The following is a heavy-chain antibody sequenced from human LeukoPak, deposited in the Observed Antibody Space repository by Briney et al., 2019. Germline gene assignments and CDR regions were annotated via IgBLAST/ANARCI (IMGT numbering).Heavy chain of an antibody. CDR3: VRHRQWLLFPDY. CDR2: IFYSGAT. CDR1: GDSISINYN. V-gene: IGHV4-39*01. Sequence: SETLSLTCTVSGDSISINYNWGWIRQPPGKGLEWIGSIFYSGATHYGPSLKSRVTISVDTSKNQFSLKLSSMTAADTAVYYCVRHRQWLLFPDYWGQGTLVTVSS. D-gene: IGHD6-19*01. J-gene: IGHJ4*02.